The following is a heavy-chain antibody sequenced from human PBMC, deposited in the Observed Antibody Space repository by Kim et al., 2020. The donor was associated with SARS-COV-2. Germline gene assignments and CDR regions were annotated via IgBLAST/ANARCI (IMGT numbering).Heavy chain of an antibody. D-gene: IGHD3-16*01. CDR1: GGSISSSSYY. CDR3: AGESLRLGDLYYNYGMDV. J-gene: IGHJ6*02. V-gene: IGHV4-39*01. CDR2: IYYSGST. Sequence: SETLSLTCTVSGGSISSSSYYWGWIRQPPGKGLEWIGSIYYSGSTYYNPSLKSRVTISVDTSKNQFSLKLSSVTAADTAVYYCAGESLRLGDLYYNYGMDVWGQGTTVTVSS.